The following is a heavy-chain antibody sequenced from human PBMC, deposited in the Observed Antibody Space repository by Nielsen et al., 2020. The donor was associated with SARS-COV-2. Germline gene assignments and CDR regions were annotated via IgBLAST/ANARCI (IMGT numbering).Heavy chain of an antibody. CDR2: INPNSGGT. CDR3: ARGSAIHDGVDHGMDV. J-gene: IGHJ6*02. Sequence: GESLKISCKASGYTFTGYYMHWVRQAPGQGLEWMGWINPNSGGTNYAQKFQGWVTMTRDTSISTAYMELSRLRSDDTAVYYCARGSAIHDGVDHGMDVWGQGTTVTVSS. CDR1: GYTFTGYY. V-gene: IGHV1-2*04. D-gene: IGHD2-15*01.